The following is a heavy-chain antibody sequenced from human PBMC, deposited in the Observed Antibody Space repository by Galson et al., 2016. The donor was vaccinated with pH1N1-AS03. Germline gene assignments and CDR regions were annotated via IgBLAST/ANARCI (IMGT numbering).Heavy chain of an antibody. V-gene: IGHV3-74*01. CDR3: AKYYRVIYINS. D-gene: IGHD3-16*01. CDR2: IISNGSGT. CDR1: GFTFSDNW. Sequence: SLRLSCAASGFTFSDNWMHWVRQAPGKGLEWVSRIISNGSGTNYADSVKGRFTTSRDNARNTLYLQMNSLRAEDTAVYYCAKYYRVIYINSWGQGTLVTVSS. J-gene: IGHJ4*02.